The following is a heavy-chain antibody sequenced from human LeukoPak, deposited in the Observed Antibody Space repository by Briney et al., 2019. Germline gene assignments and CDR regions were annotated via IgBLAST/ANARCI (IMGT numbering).Heavy chain of an antibody. D-gene: IGHD1-26*01. CDR1: GFTFTTYW. CDR2: ITSSGTYI. Sequence: PGGSLRLSCAASGFTFTTYWMSWVRQPPGKGLEWVSSITSSGTYIYYADSVKGRFTISRDNAKNSLYLQMNSLRPEDTAVYYCARDPYSGSYGDYYYYYMDVWGKGTTVTISS. J-gene: IGHJ6*03. V-gene: IGHV3-21*01. CDR3: ARDPYSGSYGDYYYYYMDV.